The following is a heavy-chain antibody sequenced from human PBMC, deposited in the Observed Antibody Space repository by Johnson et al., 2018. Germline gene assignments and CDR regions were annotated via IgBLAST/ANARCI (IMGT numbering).Heavy chain of an antibody. V-gene: IGHV3-33*01. J-gene: IGHJ3*02. D-gene: IGHD4-17*01. CDR2: IWYDGSNK. Sequence: QVQLVQSGGGVVQPGRSLRLSCAASGFTFSSYGMHWVRQAPGKGLEWVAVIWYDGSNKYYADSVKGRFTISRDNSKNTLYLQMNSLRAEDTAVYYCAREVTTGTVDIWGQGTMVTVSS. CDR1: GFTFSSYG. CDR3: AREVTTGTVDI.